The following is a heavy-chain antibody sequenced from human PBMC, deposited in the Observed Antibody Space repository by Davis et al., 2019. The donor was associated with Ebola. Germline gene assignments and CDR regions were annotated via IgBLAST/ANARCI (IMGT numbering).Heavy chain of an antibody. CDR2: ISNSGNSI. D-gene: IGHD3-10*01. J-gene: IGHJ5*02. CDR3: ARDRLGYGGSGAWFDP. CDR1: GFTFSSYS. V-gene: IGHV3-48*04. Sequence: PGGSLRLSCAASGFTFSSYSMNWVRQAPGKGLEWVSYISNSGNSIYYADSVKGRFTISSDNAKNSLYLQMNSLRAEDTAVYYCARDRLGYGGSGAWFDPWGQGTLVTVSS.